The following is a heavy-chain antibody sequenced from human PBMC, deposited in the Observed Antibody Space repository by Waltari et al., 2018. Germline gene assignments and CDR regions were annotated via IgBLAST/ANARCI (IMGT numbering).Heavy chain of an antibody. CDR2: ISSSSSYI. D-gene: IGHD3-22*01. CDR3: SRTGGYDSKPEGGY. CDR1: GFTFSSYS. Sequence: EVQLVESGGGLVKPGGSLRLSCAASGFTFSSYSMNWVRQAPGKGLEWVSSISSSSSYIYYSDSVKGRFPMSRDNAKNSLYLQMNSLRAEDTAVYYCSRTGGYDSKPEGGYWGQGTLVTVSS. V-gene: IGHV3-21*01. J-gene: IGHJ4*02.